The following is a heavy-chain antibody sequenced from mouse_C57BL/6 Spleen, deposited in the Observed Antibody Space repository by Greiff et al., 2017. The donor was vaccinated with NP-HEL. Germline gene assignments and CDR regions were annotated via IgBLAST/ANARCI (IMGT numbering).Heavy chain of an antibody. V-gene: IGHV5-2*01. Sequence: EVQGVESGGGLVQPGESLKLSCESNEYEFPSHDMSWVRKTPEKRLELVAAINSDGGSTYYPDTMEIRFIISRDNTKKTLYLQMGSLRSEDTALYYCARLGTGSRGYFDVWGTGTTVTVSS. CDR2: INSDGGST. J-gene: IGHJ1*03. CDR3: ARLGTGSRGYFDV. CDR1: EYEFPSHD. D-gene: IGHD1-1*01.